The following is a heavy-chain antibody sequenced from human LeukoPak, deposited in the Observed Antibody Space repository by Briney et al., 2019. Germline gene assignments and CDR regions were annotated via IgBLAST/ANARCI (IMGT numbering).Heavy chain of an antibody. CDR2: IDGDGSST. CDR3: ARGLGKDGSTGWPY. J-gene: IGHJ4*02. D-gene: IGHD6-19*01. V-gene: IGHV3-74*01. CDR1: GLSFSTYW. Sequence: GGSLRLSCAASGLSFSTYWMEWVRQAPGKGLVWVARIDGDGSSTNYADSVKGRFTISRDNAKDTLYLQMNSLRAEDTAVYYCARGLGKDGSTGWPYWGQGNLVTVSS.